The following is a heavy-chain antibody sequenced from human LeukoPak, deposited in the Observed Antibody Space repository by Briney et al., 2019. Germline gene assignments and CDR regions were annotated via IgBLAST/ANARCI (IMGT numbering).Heavy chain of an antibody. CDR1: GFTFSSYS. D-gene: IGHD3-22*01. CDR2: ISSSSSYI. V-gene: IGHV3-21*01. Sequence: PGGSLRLSCAASGFTFSSYSMNWVRQAPGKGLEWVSCISSSSSYIYYADSVKGRFTISRDNAESSLYLQMNSLRAEDTAVYYCVTDGADYYDSTGYPIYFDYWGQGTLVTVSP. CDR3: VTDGADYYDSTGYPIYFDY. J-gene: IGHJ4*02.